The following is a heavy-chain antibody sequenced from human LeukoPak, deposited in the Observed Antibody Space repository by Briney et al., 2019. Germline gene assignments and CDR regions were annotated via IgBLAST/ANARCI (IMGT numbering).Heavy chain of an antibody. CDR2: ISSDGSAK. CDR1: GFTFSSYV. CDR3: AKGVRGVIAYYFDY. V-gene: IGHV3-30*18. D-gene: IGHD3-10*01. Sequence: GSLRLSCAASGFTFSSYVKHWVRQAPGKGLEWVAVISSDGSAKYYADSGKGRFTISRDNSKNQLYLQMNSLRAEDTAVYYCAKGVRGVIAYYFDYWGQGTLVTVSS. J-gene: IGHJ4*02.